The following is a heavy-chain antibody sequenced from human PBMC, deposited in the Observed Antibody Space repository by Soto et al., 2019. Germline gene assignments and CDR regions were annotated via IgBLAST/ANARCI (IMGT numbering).Heavy chain of an antibody. CDR3: AKDPGSGRNYYYGMDV. Sequence: GGSLRLSCAASGFTFDDYAMHWVRQAPGKGLEWVSGISWNSGSIGYADSVKGRFTISRDNAKNSLYLQMNSLRAEDTALYYCAKDPGSGRNYYYGMDVWGQGTTVTVSS. D-gene: IGHD3-10*01. CDR1: GFTFDDYA. V-gene: IGHV3-9*01. J-gene: IGHJ6*02. CDR2: ISWNSGSI.